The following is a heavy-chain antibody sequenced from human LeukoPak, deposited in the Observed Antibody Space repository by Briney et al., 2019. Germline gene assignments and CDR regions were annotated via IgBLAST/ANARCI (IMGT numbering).Heavy chain of an antibody. V-gene: IGHV4-4*07. D-gene: IGHD3-22*01. J-gene: IGHJ4*02. Sequence: SGTLSLTCAVSGVSISINSWGCISRSPAEGLESIVRIYSSRSTDYNPSLKSRVTMSVDTSRNQFSLKLSSVTAADTAVYYCARGPSSGYYSASFDYWGQGTLVTVSS. CDR1: GVSISINS. CDR3: ARGPSSGYYSASFDY. CDR2: IYSSRST.